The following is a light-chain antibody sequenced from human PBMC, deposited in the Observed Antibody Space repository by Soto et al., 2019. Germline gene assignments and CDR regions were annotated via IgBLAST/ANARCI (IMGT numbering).Light chain of an antibody. CDR1: SSDVGGSNY. CDR3: SSYAGRNNFV. V-gene: IGLV2-8*01. Sequence: QSVLAPPPSSSGSPVQSVPVSCIATSSDVGGSNYVSWYQQHPGKAPKLMIYEVSERPSGVPDRFSGSKSSNTASLTVSGLQAEDEADYYRSSYAGRNNFVFGTGTKVTV. J-gene: IGLJ1*01. CDR2: EVS.